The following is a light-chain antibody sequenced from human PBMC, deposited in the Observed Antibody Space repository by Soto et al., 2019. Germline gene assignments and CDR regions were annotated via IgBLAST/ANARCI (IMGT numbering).Light chain of an antibody. CDR2: SAS. Sequence: EIVMTQSPATLSVSPGERATLSCRASQFVSSNLAWYQQKPGQAPRLLIYSASTRATGIPARFSGSGSGTEFTLTISSLQSEDFAGCYCQQYNNWPPLTFGGGTKVEIK. CDR1: QFVSSN. V-gene: IGKV3-15*01. CDR3: QQYNNWPPLT. J-gene: IGKJ4*01.